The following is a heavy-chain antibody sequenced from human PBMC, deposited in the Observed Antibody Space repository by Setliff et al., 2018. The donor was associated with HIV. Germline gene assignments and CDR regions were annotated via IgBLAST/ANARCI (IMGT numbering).Heavy chain of an antibody. Sequence: SETLSLTCAVYGGSFSGYYWSWIRQPPGRGLEWIGDINYSGSTNYNPSLKSRVSISVDTSKNQFSLNLNSVTAADTAVYYCVRHVDSDTSGHPDWFDPWGQGTLVTVSS. CDR1: GGSFSGYY. J-gene: IGHJ5*02. D-gene: IGHD3-22*01. CDR3: VRHVDSDTSGHPDWFDP. CDR2: INYSGST. V-gene: IGHV4-34*01.